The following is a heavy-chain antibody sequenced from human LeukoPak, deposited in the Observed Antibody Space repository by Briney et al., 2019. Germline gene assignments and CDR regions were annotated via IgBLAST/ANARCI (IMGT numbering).Heavy chain of an antibody. CDR2: ISGSGGST. J-gene: IGHJ4*02. CDR3: ARVVRGVYYFDY. V-gene: IGHV3-23*01. CDR1: GFTFSSYA. D-gene: IGHD3-10*01. Sequence: GGSLRLSCAASGFTFSSYAMSWVRQAPGKGLEWVSAISGSGGSTYYADSVKGRFTISRDNSKNTLYLQMNSLRAEDMALYYCARVVRGVYYFDYWGQGTLVTVSS.